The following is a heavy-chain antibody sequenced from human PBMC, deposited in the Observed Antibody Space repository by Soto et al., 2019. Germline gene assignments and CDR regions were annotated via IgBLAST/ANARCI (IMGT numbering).Heavy chain of an antibody. CDR2: LKQDASEE. J-gene: IGHJ6*03. V-gene: IGHV3-7*01. CDR3: ERVHRRWTHLENFFYHMDV. D-gene: IGHD1-1*01. Sequence: EVELVESGGGLVQPGGSLRLSCVASGFSFRGYWMSWVRRAPGKGLEWVANLKQDASEEDSVDSVKGRFTISRDNSKSSLYLQMNSLRVEDTAVYYCERVHRRWTHLENFFYHMDVWGKGTTVTVSS. CDR1: GFSFRGYW.